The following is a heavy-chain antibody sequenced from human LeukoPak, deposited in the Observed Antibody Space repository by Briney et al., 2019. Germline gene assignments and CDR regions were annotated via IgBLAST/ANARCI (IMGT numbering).Heavy chain of an antibody. D-gene: IGHD3-22*01. J-gene: IGHJ4*02. Sequence: GGSLRLSCAASGFTFSDYYMSWIRQAPGKGLEWVSYISSSGSTIYYADSVKGRFTISRDNAKNSLYLQMNSLRAEDTAVYYCARESYYDSSGYYGHGDYWGQGTLVTVSS. V-gene: IGHV3-11*01. CDR3: ARESYYDSSGYYGHGDY. CDR2: ISSSGSTI. CDR1: GFTFSDYY.